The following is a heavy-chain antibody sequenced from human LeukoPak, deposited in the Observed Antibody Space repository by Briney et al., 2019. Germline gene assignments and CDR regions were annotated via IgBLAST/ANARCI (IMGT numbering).Heavy chain of an antibody. V-gene: IGHV1-46*01. CDR1: GYTFTSYY. Sequence: ASVKVSCKASGYTFTSYYMHWVRQAPGQGLEWMGIINPSGGSTSYAQKFQGRVTMTRDTSTSTVYMELSSLRSEDTAVYYFARDLSGFRSSTSKGYMDVWGKGTTVTVSS. D-gene: IGHD2-2*01. CDR2: INPSGGST. CDR3: ARDLSGFRSSTSKGYMDV. J-gene: IGHJ6*03.